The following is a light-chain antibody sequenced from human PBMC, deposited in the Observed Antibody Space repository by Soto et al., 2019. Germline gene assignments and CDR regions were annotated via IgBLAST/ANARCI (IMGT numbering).Light chain of an antibody. V-gene: IGKV1-39*01. CDR3: QQSYSTQT. CDR1: QSISSY. Sequence: DIQMTQSPSSLSAYVGDRVTITCRASQSISSYLNWYQQKPGKAPKLLIYAASTLQSGVPSRFSGSGSGTDFTLNISNLQPEDFATYYCQQSYSTQTFGQGTKLEIK. J-gene: IGKJ2*01. CDR2: AAS.